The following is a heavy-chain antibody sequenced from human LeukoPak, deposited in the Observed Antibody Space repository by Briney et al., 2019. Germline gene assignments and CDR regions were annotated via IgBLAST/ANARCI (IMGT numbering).Heavy chain of an antibody. V-gene: IGHV1-2*02. Sequence: ASVKVSCKASGYTFTGYYIHWVRQAPGQGLEWMGWVNPNSGGTNYAQKFQGRVTMTRDTSISAAYMELSRLRSDDTAVYYCAREDDYGSNSYDYWGQGSLVTVSS. CDR2: VNPNSGGT. D-gene: IGHD4-23*01. CDR1: GYTFTGYY. CDR3: AREDDYGSNSYDY. J-gene: IGHJ4*02.